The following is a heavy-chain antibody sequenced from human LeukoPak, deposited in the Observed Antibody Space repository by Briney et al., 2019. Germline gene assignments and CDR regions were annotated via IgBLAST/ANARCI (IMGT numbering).Heavy chain of an antibody. CDR2: IYYSGST. J-gene: IGHJ3*02. Sequence: SQTLSLTCTVSGGSISSGGYYWSWIRQPPGKGLEWIGYIYYSGSTYYNPSLKSRFTISVDTSKDQFSLKLSSVTAADTAVYYCARVTRDIVVVVAAIHDAFDIWGQGTMVTVSS. V-gene: IGHV4-30-4*08. CDR1: GGSISSGGYY. D-gene: IGHD2-15*01. CDR3: ARVTRDIVVVVAAIHDAFDI.